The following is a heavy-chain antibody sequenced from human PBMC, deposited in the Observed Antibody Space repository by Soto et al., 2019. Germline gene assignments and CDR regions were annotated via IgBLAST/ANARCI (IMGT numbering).Heavy chain of an antibody. D-gene: IGHD2-21*02. CDR1: GGTFSSYA. J-gene: IGHJ6*02. CDR2: IIPIFGTA. Sequence: SVKVSCKASGGTFSSYAISWVRQAPGQGLEWMGGIIPIFGTANYAQKFQGRVTITADESTSTAYMELSSLRSEDTAVYYCAKSNYGGDDYFQYGLDVWGQGTTVTVSS. V-gene: IGHV1-69*13. CDR3: AKSNYGGDDYFQYGLDV.